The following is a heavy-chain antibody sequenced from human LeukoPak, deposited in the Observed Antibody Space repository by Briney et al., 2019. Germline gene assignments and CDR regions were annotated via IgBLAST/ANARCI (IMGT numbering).Heavy chain of an antibody. D-gene: IGHD5-18*01. J-gene: IGHJ3*02. V-gene: IGHV3-23*01. CDR3: AKDPWIQLWLGAFDI. Sequence: PGGSLRPSCAASGFTFSSYAMSWVRQAPGKGLEWVSAISGSGGSTYYADSVKGRFTISRDNSKNTLYLQMNSLRAEDTAVYYCAKDPWIQLWLGAFDIWSQGTMVTVSS. CDR2: ISGSGGST. CDR1: GFTFSSYA.